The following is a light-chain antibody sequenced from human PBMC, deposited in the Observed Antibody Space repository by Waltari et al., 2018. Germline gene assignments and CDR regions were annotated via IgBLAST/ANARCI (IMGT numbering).Light chain of an antibody. CDR1: QGISNW. Sequence: DIQMTQSPSSVSASVGDRVTITCRASQGISNWLAWYQQKPGNAPKLLIYAASSLQSGVPSGFSGSGSGTDFTLTISSLQPDDFATYYCQQYNSYPTFGQGTKVEIK. V-gene: IGKV1D-16*01. CDR2: AAS. CDR3: QQYNSYPT. J-gene: IGKJ1*01.